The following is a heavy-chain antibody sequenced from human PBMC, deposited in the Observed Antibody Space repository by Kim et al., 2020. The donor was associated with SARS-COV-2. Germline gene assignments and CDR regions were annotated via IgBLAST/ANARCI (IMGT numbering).Heavy chain of an antibody. J-gene: IGHJ4*02. D-gene: IGHD3-16*01. CDR3: AREGESLKHFDY. Sequence: TRYAQELWGRVTVTRDTATSTLYMELTSLRSEDTAVYYCAREGESLKHFDYWGQGTLVTVSS. V-gene: IGHV1-46*04. CDR2: T.